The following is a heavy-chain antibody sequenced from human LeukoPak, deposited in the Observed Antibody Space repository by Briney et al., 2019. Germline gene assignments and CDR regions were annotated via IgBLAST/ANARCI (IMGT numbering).Heavy chain of an antibody. CDR3: ARAAQKYSSSSTYDN. D-gene: IGHD6-6*01. V-gene: IGHV4-59*01. CDR1: GGSINSYY. J-gene: IGHJ4*02. CDR2: ISYSGDT. Sequence: PSETLSLTCTVSGGSINSYYWTWIRQPPGKALEWIGHISYSGDTNYNPSLKGRVTIAVDTSKNQSSLKLSSVTAADTAVYYCARAAQKYSSSSTYDNWGQGTLVTVS.